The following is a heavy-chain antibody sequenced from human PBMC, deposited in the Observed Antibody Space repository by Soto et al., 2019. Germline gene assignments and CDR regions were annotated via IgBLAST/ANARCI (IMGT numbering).Heavy chain of an antibody. V-gene: IGHV1-2*02. CDR3: ARSLSTMGARLDY. CDR2: INPHTGGT. D-gene: IGHD1-26*01. Sequence: GASVKVSCKASGYIFTDFYIHWVRQAPGQGLAYMGWINPHTGGTKYAPKFQGRVTMTRKTLILNWLTTDDTAVYYCARSLSTMGARLDYWVQGTLVTVSS. CDR1: GYIFTDFY. J-gene: IGHJ4*02.